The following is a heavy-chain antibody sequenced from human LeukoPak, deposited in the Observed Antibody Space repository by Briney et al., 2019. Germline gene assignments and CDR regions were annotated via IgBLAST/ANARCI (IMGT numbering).Heavy chain of an antibody. D-gene: IGHD3-22*01. CDR1: GFTFSSYA. J-gene: IGHJ4*02. CDR3: ARDGVPSGSLNYYDSSGYFDY. Sequence: GGSLRLSCAASGFTFSSYAMHWVRQTPGKGLEWVAVISYDGSNKYYADSVKGRFTISRDNSKNTLHLQMNSLRAEDTAVYYCARDGVPSGSLNYYDSSGYFDYSGQGTLVTVSS. CDR2: ISYDGSNK. V-gene: IGHV3-30*04.